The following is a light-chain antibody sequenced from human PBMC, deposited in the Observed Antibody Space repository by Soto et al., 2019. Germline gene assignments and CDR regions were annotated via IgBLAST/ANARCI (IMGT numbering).Light chain of an antibody. V-gene: IGLV2-23*01. Sequence: QSALTQPASVSGSPGQSITISCTGTNNDVANYNLVSWYQQHPGKAPKLRIYEGSKRPAGVYNRFSGSKSANAASLTISGLQAEDEADYYCYSYAGSRSGVFGGGTKVTVL. CDR1: NNDVANYNL. CDR2: EGS. J-gene: IGLJ3*02. CDR3: YSYAGSRSGV.